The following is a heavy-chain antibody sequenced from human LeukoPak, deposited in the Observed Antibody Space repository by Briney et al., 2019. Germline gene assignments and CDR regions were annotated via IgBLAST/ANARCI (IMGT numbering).Heavy chain of an antibody. CDR2: ISGSGGST. CDR1: GFTFSSYA. D-gene: IGHD3-10*01. Sequence: GGSLRLSCAASGFTFSSYAMSWVRQAPGKGLEWVSAISGSGGSTYYADSVKGRFTNSRDNSKNTLYLQMNSLRAEDTAVYYCANERYYYGSGSHDAFDIWGQGTMVTVSS. CDR3: ANERYYYGSGSHDAFDI. V-gene: IGHV3-23*01. J-gene: IGHJ3*02.